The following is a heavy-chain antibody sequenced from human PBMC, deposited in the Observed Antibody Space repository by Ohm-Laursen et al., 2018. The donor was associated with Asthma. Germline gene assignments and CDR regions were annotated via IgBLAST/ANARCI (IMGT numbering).Heavy chain of an antibody. J-gene: IGHJ6*02. CDR3: AKVGLTYYNAMDV. CDR2: ISTASTFI. CDR1: GYSFSLYS. D-gene: IGHD4/OR15-4a*01. Sequence: SLRLSCSASGYSFSLYSIHWIRQAPGKGLEWVASISTASTFIYYADSVRGRFTTSRDNAKNSLYLQMNRLRAEDTAVYYCAKVGLTYYNAMDVWGQGTTVTVSS. V-gene: IGHV3-21*04.